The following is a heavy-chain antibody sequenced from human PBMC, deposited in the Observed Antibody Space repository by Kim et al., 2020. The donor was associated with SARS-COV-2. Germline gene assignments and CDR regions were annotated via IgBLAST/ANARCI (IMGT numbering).Heavy chain of an antibody. D-gene: IGHD3-10*01. CDR1: GFTFDDYA. J-gene: IGHJ4*02. V-gene: IGHV3-9*01. Sequence: GGSLRLSCAASGFTFDDYAMHWVRQAPGKGLEWVSGISWNSGSIGYADSVKGRFTISRDNAKNSLYLQMNSLRAEDTALYYCAKDTTYGSGSYRYFDYWGQGTLVTVSS. CDR3: AKDTTYGSGSYRYFDY. CDR2: ISWNSGSI.